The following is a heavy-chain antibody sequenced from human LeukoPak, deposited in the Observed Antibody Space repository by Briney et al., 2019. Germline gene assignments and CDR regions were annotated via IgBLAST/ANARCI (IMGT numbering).Heavy chain of an antibody. V-gene: IGHV3-66*02. CDR3: ARDGVAETDYYYGMAV. Sequence: GGSLRLSCAASGFTVTSNYMSWGRQAPGKGLGWVSVMYSGGSTYYADSVKGRFTIYRDNSKNTLYLQMNRLRAEDTAVYYCARDGVAETDYYYGMAVWGQGTTVTVSS. CDR1: GFTVTSNY. J-gene: IGHJ6*02. CDR2: MYSGGST. D-gene: IGHD1-1*01.